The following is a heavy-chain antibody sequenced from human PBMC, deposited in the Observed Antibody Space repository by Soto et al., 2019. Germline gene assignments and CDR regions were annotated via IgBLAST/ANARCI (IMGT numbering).Heavy chain of an antibody. CDR3: DSIYPDTRAQSYYYGMDV. CDR1: GGTFSSYA. CDR2: IIPIFGTA. D-gene: IGHD3-22*01. Sequence: QVQLVQSGAEVKKPGSSVKVSCKASGGTFSSYAISWVRQAPGQGLEWMGGIIPIFGTANYAQKFQGRVTITADEPPSTAYMDLRSLKSEDTAVCYCDSIYPDTRAQSYYYGMDVWGQGTTVTVSS. V-gene: IGHV1-69*01. J-gene: IGHJ6*02.